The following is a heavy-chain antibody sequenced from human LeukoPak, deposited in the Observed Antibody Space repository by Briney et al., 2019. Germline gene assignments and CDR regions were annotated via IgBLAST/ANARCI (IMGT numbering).Heavy chain of an antibody. Sequence: PGGSLRLSCAASGFTFSSYSMNWLRQAPGKGLEWVSSISSSSSYIYYADSVKGRFTISRDNAKNSLYLQMNSLRAEDTAVYYCARFDILTGYSYAWGQGTLVTVSS. CDR2: ISSSSSYI. V-gene: IGHV3-21*01. CDR3: ARFDILTGYSYA. CDR1: GFTFSSYS. J-gene: IGHJ5*02. D-gene: IGHD3-9*01.